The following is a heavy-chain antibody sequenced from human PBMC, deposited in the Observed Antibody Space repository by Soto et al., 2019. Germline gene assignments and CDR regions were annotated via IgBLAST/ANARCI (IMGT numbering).Heavy chain of an antibody. D-gene: IGHD3-22*01. CDR2: ISGSGGST. Sequence: GGSLRLSCAASGFTFSSYAMSWVRQAPGKGLEWVSAISGSGGSTYYADSVKGRFTISRDNSKNTLYLQMNSLRAEDTAVYYCATQPYDSSGYYFYYWGQGTLVTVSS. CDR1: GFTFSSYA. CDR3: ATQPYDSSGYYFYY. V-gene: IGHV3-23*01. J-gene: IGHJ4*02.